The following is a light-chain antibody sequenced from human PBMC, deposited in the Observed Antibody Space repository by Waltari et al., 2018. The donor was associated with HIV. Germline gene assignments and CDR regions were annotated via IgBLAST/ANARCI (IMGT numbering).Light chain of an antibody. CDR1: SNNVGNQA. V-gene: IGLV10-54*04. J-gene: IGLJ2*01. CDR3: SAWDRGLSAVI. Sequence: QAGLTQPPSVSKGLRQTATLTCTGASNNVGNQAPTWRQQHQGHPPNHLFYKNNNRPAGISERFSASKSGNTASLTITGLQPEDEADYFCSAWDRGLSAVIFGGGTTLIVL. CDR2: KNN.